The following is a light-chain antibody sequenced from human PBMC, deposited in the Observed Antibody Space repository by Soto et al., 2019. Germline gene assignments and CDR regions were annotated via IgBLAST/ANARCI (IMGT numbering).Light chain of an antibody. CDR3: SSYTTLKTVI. CDR1: SSDVGAYNY. V-gene: IGLV2-14*01. CDR2: DVT. Sequence: QSALAQPASVSGSPEQSITISCTGTSSDVGAYNYVSWYHQHHPGKAPELIIYDVTDRPSGVSTRFSGSKSGNTASLTISGLQAEDEGDYYCSSYTTLKTVIFGGGTKLTVL. J-gene: IGLJ2*01.